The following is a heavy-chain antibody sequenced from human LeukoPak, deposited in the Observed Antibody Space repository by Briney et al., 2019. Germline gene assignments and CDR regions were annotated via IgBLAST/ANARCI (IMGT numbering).Heavy chain of an antibody. J-gene: IGHJ3*02. Sequence: GGSLRLSCAASGFTFDDYAMHWVRQAPGKGLEWVSGISWNSGSIGYADSVKGRFTISRDNAKNSLYLQMNSLRAEDTALYYCAKDMVLAPTRDGAFDIWGQGTMVTVSS. V-gene: IGHV3-9*01. CDR1: GFTFDDYA. D-gene: IGHD2-8*02. CDR2: ISWNSGSI. CDR3: AKDMVLAPTRDGAFDI.